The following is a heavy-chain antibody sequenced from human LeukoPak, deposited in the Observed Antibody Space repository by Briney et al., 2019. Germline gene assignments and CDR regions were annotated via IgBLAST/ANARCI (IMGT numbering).Heavy chain of an antibody. CDR3: AIPPEGPFDY. J-gene: IGHJ4*02. CDR2: IYYSGST. V-gene: IGHV4-39*01. Sequence: SQTLSLTCTVSVGSISSSRYYWGWIRQPPGKWLEWIGSIYYSGSTYYNPSLKSRVTISVDTSKIQFSLKPSSVTAADTSVYYCAIPPEGPFDYWGQGTLVTVSS. CDR1: VGSISSSRYY.